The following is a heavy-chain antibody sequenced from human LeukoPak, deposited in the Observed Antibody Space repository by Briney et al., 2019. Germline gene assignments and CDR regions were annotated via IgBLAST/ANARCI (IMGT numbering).Heavy chain of an antibody. CDR3: ARDSYDSSGYQDDAFDI. CDR2: IYSGGST. J-gene: IGHJ3*02. Sequence: PGGSLRLSCAASGFTVSSNYMSWVRQAPGKGLEWVSVIYSGGSTYYADSVKGRFTISRDNSKNTLYLQMNSLRAEDTAVYYCARDSYDSSGYQDDAFDIWGQGTMVTVSS. D-gene: IGHD3-22*01. V-gene: IGHV3-66*01. CDR1: GFTVSSNY.